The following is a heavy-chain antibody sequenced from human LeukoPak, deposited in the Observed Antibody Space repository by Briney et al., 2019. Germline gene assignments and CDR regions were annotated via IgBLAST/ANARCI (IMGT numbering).Heavy chain of an antibody. D-gene: IGHD3-22*01. CDR2: ISSSSSYI. J-gene: IGHJ4*02. CDR3: ASRRTGLDSSGYLASY. V-gene: IGHV3-21*01. CDR1: GGSISSSS. Sequence: ETLSLTCTVSGGSISSSSYYWGWIRQPPGKGLEWVSSISSSSSYIYYADSVKGRFTISRDNAKNSLYLQMNSLRAEDTAVYYCASRRTGLDSSGYLASYWGQGTLVTVSS.